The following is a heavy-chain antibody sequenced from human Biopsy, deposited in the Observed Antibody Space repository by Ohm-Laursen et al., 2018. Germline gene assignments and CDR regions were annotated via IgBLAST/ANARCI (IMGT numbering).Heavy chain of an antibody. J-gene: IGHJ4*02. V-gene: IGHV4-34*08. CDR2: INQAGTT. CDR3: GNEVHGRDY. D-gene: IGHD2-15*01. CDR1: GKTFSDYQ. Sequence: SETLSLTCVAFGKTFSDYQWSWIRQPPGKGLEWIGQINQAGTTNYNPSLKSRVSISADASKYEFSLRLTSVTAADTAVYLCGNEVHGRDYWGLGAQVTVSS.